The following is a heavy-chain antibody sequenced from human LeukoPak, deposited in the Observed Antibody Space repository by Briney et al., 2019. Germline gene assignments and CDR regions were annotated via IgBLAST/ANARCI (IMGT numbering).Heavy chain of an antibody. V-gene: IGHV1-69*04. Sequence: SVKVSCKASGGTFSSYAISWLRQAPGQGLEWMGRIIPILGIANYAQKFQGRVTITADKSTSTAYMELSSLRSEDTAVYYCARAGGRYSSSWYPGNYWGQGTLVTVSS. CDR2: IIPILGIA. D-gene: IGHD6-13*01. CDR3: ARAGGRYSSSWYPGNY. CDR1: GGTFSSYA. J-gene: IGHJ4*02.